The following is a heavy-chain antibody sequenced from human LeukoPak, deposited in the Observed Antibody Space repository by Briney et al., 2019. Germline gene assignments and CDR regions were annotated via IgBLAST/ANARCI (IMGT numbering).Heavy chain of an antibody. V-gene: IGHV3-23*01. CDR1: RFTFSSYG. Sequence: GGSLRLSCAASRFTFSSYGMSWVRQAPGKGLGWVSAISGGGGTPYYADSVKGRFTISRDNSKNTLFLQMNSLRVEDTAVYYCAKSGLNRFDYWGQGALVTVSS. CDR3: AKSGLNRFDY. J-gene: IGHJ4*02. CDR2: ISGGGGTP. D-gene: IGHD2-15*01.